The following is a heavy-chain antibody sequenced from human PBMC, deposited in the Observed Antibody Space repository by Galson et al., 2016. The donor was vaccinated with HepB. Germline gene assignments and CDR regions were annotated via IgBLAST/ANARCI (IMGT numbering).Heavy chain of an antibody. J-gene: IGHJ4*02. CDR1: GFTFINAW. CDR2: VKSKYDGGST. V-gene: IGHV3-15*01. Sequence: SLRLSCAASGFTFINAWMSWVRQAPGKGLEWVGRVKSKYDGGSTDYAAPVQGRFSISRDDSTNTLYLQMNSLKTEGTAVYYCITYDFCSSYDQDADAYWGQGTLVTVSS. CDR3: ITYDFCSSYDQDADAY. D-gene: IGHD3-3*01.